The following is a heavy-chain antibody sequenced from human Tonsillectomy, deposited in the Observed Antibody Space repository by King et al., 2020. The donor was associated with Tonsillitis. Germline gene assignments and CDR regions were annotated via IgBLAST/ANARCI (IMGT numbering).Heavy chain of an antibody. J-gene: IGHJ4*02. D-gene: IGHD6-19*01. CDR1: EFNFSSSW. V-gene: IGHV3-7*04. CDR3: ARDQAYSSFDF. Sequence: VQLVESGGGLVQPGGSLKLSCAASEFNFSSSWMTWVRQAPGKGLQWVATIKADGSEKYYADSVKGRFTVSRDNAKNSLDLQMNSLRSEDTSLYYCARDQAYSSFDFWGQGTLVTVSS. CDR2: IKADGSEK.